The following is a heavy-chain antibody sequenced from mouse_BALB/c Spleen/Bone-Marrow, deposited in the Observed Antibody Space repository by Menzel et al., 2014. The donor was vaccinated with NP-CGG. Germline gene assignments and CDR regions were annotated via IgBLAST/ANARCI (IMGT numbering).Heavy chain of an antibody. V-gene: IGHV14-1*02. D-gene: IGHD2-1*01. CDR1: GFNIKDYY. CDR3: AGGNYRFAY. J-gene: IGHJ3*01. CDR2: IDPENGNT. Sequence: VQLQQSGAELVRPGALVKLSCKASGFNIKDYYMHWVKQGPEQGLEWIGWIDPENGNTIYDPKFQGKASITADTSSNTAYLQLSSLTSEDTAVYYCAGGNYRFAYWGQGTLVTVSA.